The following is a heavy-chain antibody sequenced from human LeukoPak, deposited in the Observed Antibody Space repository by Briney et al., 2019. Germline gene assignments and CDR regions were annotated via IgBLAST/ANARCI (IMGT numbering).Heavy chain of an antibody. J-gene: IGHJ4*02. CDR2: INPNSGGT. Sequence: ASVKVSCKASGYTFTGYYMHWVRQAPGQGLEWMGWINPNSGGTNYAQKIQGRVTMTRDTSISTAYMELSRLRSDDTAVYYCAREVAAYGSFDYWGQGTLVTVSS. D-gene: IGHD3-10*01. CDR3: AREVAAYGSFDY. CDR1: GYTFTGYY. V-gene: IGHV1-2*02.